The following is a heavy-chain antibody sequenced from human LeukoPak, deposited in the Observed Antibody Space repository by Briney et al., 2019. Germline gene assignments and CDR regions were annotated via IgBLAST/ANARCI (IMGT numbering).Heavy chain of an antibody. CDR1: GYTFTSYG. Sequence: GASVKVSCKASGYTFTSYGISWVRQAPGQGLEWMGWINTNTGNPTYAQGFTGRFVFSLDTSVSTAYLQISSLKAEDTAVYYCARDDSLWGPGGWYYRIVDYWGQGTLVTVSS. CDR2: INTNTGNP. V-gene: IGHV7-4-1*02. J-gene: IGHJ4*02. D-gene: IGHD6-19*01. CDR3: ARDDSLWGPGGWYYRIVDY.